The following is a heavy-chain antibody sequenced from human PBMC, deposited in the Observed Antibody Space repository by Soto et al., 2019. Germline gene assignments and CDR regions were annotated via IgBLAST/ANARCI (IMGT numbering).Heavy chain of an antibody. CDR1: GGTFSSYA. V-gene: IGHV1-69*12. J-gene: IGHJ5*02. CDR2: IIPIFGTA. CDR3: ARAFRGTLFGVVTYNWFDP. D-gene: IGHD3-3*01. Sequence: QVQLVQSGAEVKKPGSSVKVSCKASGGTFSSYAISWVRQAPGPGLEWMGGIIPIFGTAKYAQKFQGRVTITADESTSTAYMELSSLRSEDTAVYYWARAFRGTLFGVVTYNWFDPWGQGTLVTVSS.